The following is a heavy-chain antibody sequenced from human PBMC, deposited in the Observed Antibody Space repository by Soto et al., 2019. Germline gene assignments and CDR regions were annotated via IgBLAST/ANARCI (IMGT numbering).Heavy chain of an antibody. D-gene: IGHD5-18*01. CDR2: ISSSGSTI. CDR3: ARGGYSYGYYFDY. J-gene: IGHJ4*02. Sequence: GGALRLSCAASGFTFSYYYMSWIRQSPGKGLEWVSYISSSGSTIYYADSVKGRFTISRDNAKNSLYLQMNSLRAEDTAVYYCARGGYSYGYYFDYWGQGTLVTVSS. CDR1: GFTFSYYY. V-gene: IGHV3-11*01.